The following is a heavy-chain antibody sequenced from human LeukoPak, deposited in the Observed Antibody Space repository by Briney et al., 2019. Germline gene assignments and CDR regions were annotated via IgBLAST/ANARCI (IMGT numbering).Heavy chain of an antibody. CDR2: VYYRGNT. J-gene: IGHJ4*02. CDR1: GGSISSTTYY. D-gene: IGHD3-3*01. V-gene: IGHV4-39*01. Sequence: SSETLSLTCTVSGGSISSTTYYWGWIRQPPGKGLEWIGSVYYRGNTYYNPSLKSRVTISVVTSKSQFSLRLNSVTAADTSVYYCARLWSGLRPPGYWGQGTLVAVSS. CDR3: ARLWSGLRPPGY.